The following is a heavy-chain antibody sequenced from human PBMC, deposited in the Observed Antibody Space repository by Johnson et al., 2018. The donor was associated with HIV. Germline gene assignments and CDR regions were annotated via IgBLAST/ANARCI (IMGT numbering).Heavy chain of an antibody. Sequence: VQLVESGGGLVQPGGSLRLSCAASGFTVSSNYMSWVRQAPGKGLEWVSVLFSGGTTYYADSVKGRFTISRDNSKNTLYLQMNSLRAEDTAVYYCARACRDGYTCDAFAIWGQGTVVTTSS. CDR3: ARACRDGYTCDAFAI. J-gene: IGHJ3*02. CDR1: GFTVSSNY. V-gene: IGHV3-66*02. D-gene: IGHD5-24*01. CDR2: LFSGGTT.